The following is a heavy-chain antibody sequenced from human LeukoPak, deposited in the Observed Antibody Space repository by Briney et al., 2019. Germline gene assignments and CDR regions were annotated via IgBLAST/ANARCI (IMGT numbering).Heavy chain of an antibody. V-gene: IGHV3-7*01. CDR3: AREDWRSSSSPFDY. D-gene: IGHD6-6*01. Sequence: GGSLRLSCAASGFRFSTYWMSWVRQAPGKGLEWVANIKQDGNEKYYVDSVKGRFTISRDNAKNSLDLQMNSLRAEDTAVYYCAREDWRSSSSPFDYWGQGTLVTVSS. J-gene: IGHJ4*02. CDR2: IKQDGNEK. CDR1: GFRFSTYW.